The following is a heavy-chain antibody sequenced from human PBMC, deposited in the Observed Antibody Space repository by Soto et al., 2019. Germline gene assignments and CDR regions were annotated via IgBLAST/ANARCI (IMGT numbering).Heavy chain of an antibody. CDR2: IYNDGTYS. D-gene: IGHD3-10*01. V-gene: IGHV3-74*01. J-gene: IGHJ4*02. CDR3: TRGPRPISTGTGAY. Sequence: GGSLRLSCAASGFIFNMYWIHWVRQSPGKGLVWISRIYNDGTYSDYADSVRGRFTISRDNVNDTLYLQMNNLRAEDSGLYYCTRGPRPISTGTGAYWGQGTQVTVSS. CDR1: GFIFNMYW.